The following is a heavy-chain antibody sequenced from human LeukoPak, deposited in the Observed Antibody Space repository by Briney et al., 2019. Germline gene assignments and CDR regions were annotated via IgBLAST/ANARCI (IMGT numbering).Heavy chain of an antibody. Sequence: SKTLSLTRTVSGGSISSYYWSWIRQPPGQGLEWIGYIYYSGSTNYNPSLKSRVTISVDTSTNQFSLKLSSVTAADTAVYYCARGPNGWWLRDGYYYYMDVWGKGTTVTVSS. CDR3: ARGPNGWWLRDGYYYYMDV. D-gene: IGHD2-15*01. V-gene: IGHV4-59*01. J-gene: IGHJ6*03. CDR2: IYYSGST. CDR1: GGSISSYY.